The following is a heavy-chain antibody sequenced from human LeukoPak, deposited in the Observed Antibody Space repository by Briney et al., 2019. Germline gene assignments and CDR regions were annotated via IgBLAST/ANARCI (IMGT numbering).Heavy chain of an antibody. D-gene: IGHD4-17*01. CDR3: ARARVTTKYQYFDY. Sequence: SETLSLTCTVSGGSISSSSYYWGWIRQPPGKGLEWIGEINHSGSTNYNLSLKSRVTISVDTSKNQFSLKLSSVTAADTAVYYCARARVTTKYQYFDYWGQGTLVTVSS. V-gene: IGHV4-39*07. CDR2: INHSGST. J-gene: IGHJ4*02. CDR1: GGSISSSSYY.